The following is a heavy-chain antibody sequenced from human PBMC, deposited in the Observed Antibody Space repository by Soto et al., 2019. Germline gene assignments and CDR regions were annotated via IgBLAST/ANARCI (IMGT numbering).Heavy chain of an antibody. CDR1: GGSISSGGYY. Sequence: QVQLQESGPGLVKPSQTLSLTCTVSGGSISSGGYYWSWIRQHPGKGLEWIGYIYYSGSTYYNPSLKSRVTISVDTSKNQVSLKLSSVTAADTAVYYCARVAPTTVVTPYWYFDLWGRGTLVTVSS. CDR2: IYYSGST. D-gene: IGHD4-17*01. V-gene: IGHV4-31*03. J-gene: IGHJ2*01. CDR3: ARVAPTTVVTPYWYFDL.